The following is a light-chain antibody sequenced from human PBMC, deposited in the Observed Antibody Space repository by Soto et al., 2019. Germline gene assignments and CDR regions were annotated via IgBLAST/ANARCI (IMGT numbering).Light chain of an antibody. CDR2: DAS. CDR1: QSVSRN. V-gene: IGKV3-15*01. CDR3: QQYNNWLWT. J-gene: IGKJ1*01. Sequence: EIVMTQSPATVSVSTGERANLSCRASQSVSRNVAWYQQKPGQAPRLLIHDASTRATGISVRFSGSGSGTEFTLTISSLQSEDFAVYYCQQYNNWLWTFGQGTKVEIK.